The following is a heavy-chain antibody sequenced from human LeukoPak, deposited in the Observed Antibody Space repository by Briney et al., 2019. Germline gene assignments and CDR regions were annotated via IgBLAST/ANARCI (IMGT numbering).Heavy chain of an antibody. CDR1: GFTFSSYG. D-gene: IGHD3-10*01. Sequence: PGGSLRLSCAASGFTFSSYGMHWVRRAPGKGLEWVAVISYDGSNKYYADSVKGRFTISTDNSKNTLYLQMNSLRAEDTAVYYCAKEYSWGQGTLVTVSS. V-gene: IGHV3-30*18. J-gene: IGHJ5*02. CDR2: ISYDGSNK. CDR3: AKEYS.